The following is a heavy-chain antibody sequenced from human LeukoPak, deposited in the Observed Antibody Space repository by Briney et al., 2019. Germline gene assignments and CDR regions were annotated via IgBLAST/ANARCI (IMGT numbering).Heavy chain of an antibody. J-gene: IGHJ4*02. CDR3: ARYIAPPISSTSSWYEDY. Sequence: SETLSLTCTVSGGSISGTSYYWGWIRQPPGKRLEWIGTISYSGSTYYNPSLKSRVTISVDTSKDQFSLKLTSVTAADTAVYYCARYIAPPISSTSSWYEDYWGQGTLVTVSS. V-gene: IGHV4-39*01. CDR2: ISYSGST. D-gene: IGHD6-13*01. CDR1: GGSISGTSYY.